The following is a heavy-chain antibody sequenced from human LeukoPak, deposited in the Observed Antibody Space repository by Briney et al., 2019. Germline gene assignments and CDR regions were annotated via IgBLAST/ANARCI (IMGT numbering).Heavy chain of an antibody. V-gene: IGHV4-39*07. CDR2: INHSGST. D-gene: IGHD3-22*01. CDR1: GGSISSSSYY. Sequence: SETLSLTCTVSGGSISSSSYYWGWIRQPPGKGLEWIGEINHSGSTNYNPSLKSRVTISVDTSKNQFSLKLSSVTAADTAVYYCARGHNYYDSSGSSDFDYWGQGTLVTVSS. J-gene: IGHJ4*02. CDR3: ARGHNYYDSSGSSDFDY.